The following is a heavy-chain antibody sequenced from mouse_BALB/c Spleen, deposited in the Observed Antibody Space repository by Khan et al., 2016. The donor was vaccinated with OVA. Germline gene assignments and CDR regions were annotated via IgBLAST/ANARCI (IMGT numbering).Heavy chain of an antibody. J-gene: IGHJ2*01. D-gene: IGHD1-1*01. CDR2: TNPTNGRT. Sequence: VQLVESGAELVKAGASVKMSCKASGYTFTSYWMHWVKQRLGQGLEWFAETNPTNGRTYYNEKFKSKATLTVDKSSSTAYMLLSGPTFEASAVYYCARIKKIVATYFDYWGQGTTLTVSS. CDR1: GYTFTSYW. V-gene: IGHV1S81*02. CDR3: ARIKKIVATYFDY.